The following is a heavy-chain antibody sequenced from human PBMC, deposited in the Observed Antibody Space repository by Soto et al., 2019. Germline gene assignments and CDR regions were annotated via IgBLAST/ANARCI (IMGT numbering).Heavy chain of an antibody. CDR2: IYHSGST. Sequence: SETLSLTCAVSGGSIRSSSWWSWVRQPPGKGLEWVGEIYHSGSTNYHPSLKSRVTISVDKSKNQFSLKLSSVTAADTAVYYGARSGHYYDSSGYYSDYWGQGTLVTVSS. CDR1: GGSIRSSSW. J-gene: IGHJ4*02. CDR3: ARSGHYYDSSGYYSDY. V-gene: IGHV4-4*02. D-gene: IGHD3-22*01.